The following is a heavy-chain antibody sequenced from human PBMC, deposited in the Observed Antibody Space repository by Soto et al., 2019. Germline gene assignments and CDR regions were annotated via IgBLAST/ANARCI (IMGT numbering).Heavy chain of an antibody. J-gene: IGHJ3*02. CDR2: VNHSGST. Sequence: QVQLQQWGAGLLKPSETLSLTCAVYGGSFTGYYWSWIRQPPGKGLEWIGEVNHSGSTHYNPSLKSRVSVSADTSKNQFSLTLSSVTAADTAVYYGARYSYGGDSGPFDIWGQGTMVTVSS. V-gene: IGHV4-34*01. D-gene: IGHD2-21*02. CDR3: ARYSYGGDSGPFDI. CDR1: GGSFTGYY.